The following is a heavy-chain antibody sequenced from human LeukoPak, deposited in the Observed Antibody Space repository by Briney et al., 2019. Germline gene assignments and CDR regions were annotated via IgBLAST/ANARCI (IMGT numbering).Heavy chain of an antibody. CDR1: GFTFSDYY. CDR2: ISSSGSTI. J-gene: IGHJ6*02. CDR3: ARNHLHVLRSRNGMDV. Sequence: GGSLRLSCAASGFTFSDYYMSWIRQAPGKGLEWVSYISSSGSTIYYADSVKGRFTISRDNAKNSLYLQMNSLRAEDTAVYYCARNHLHVLRSRNGMDVWGQGTTVTVSS. D-gene: IGHD3-3*01. V-gene: IGHV3-11*04.